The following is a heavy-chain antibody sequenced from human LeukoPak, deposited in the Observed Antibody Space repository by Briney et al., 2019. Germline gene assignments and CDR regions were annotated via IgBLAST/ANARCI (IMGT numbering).Heavy chain of an antibody. Sequence: SETLSLTCTVSGGSISIYYWTWIRQPPGKGLEWIGYIYYSGSTYYNPSLKSRVTISVDTSKNQFSLKLSSVTAADTAVYYCARGGTYYDFWSGYYRGSGYFDYWGQGTLVTVSS. CDR1: GGSISIYY. D-gene: IGHD3-3*01. CDR3: ARGGTYYDFWSGYYRGSGYFDY. CDR2: IYYSGST. V-gene: IGHV4-59*08. J-gene: IGHJ4*02.